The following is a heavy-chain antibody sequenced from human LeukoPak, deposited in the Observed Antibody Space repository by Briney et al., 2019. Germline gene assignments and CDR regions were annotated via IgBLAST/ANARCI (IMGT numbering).Heavy chain of an antibody. D-gene: IGHD1-1*01. CDR1: GGTFSSYA. Sequence: SVKVSCKASGGTFSSYAISWVRQAPGQGLEWMGGIIPIFGTANYAQKFQGRVTITADEATSTAYMELSSLRSEDTAVYYCASQLRPLGYYYMDVWGKGTTVTVSS. CDR3: ASQLRPLGYYYMDV. V-gene: IGHV1-69*13. J-gene: IGHJ6*03. CDR2: IIPIFGTA.